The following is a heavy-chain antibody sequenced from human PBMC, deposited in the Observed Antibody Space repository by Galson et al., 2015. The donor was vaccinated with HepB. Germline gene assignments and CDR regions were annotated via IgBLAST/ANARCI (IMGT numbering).Heavy chain of an antibody. CDR2: IWYDGTYK. V-gene: IGHV3-33*01. Sequence: SLRLSCAASGFIFSNYGMQWVRQAPGKGLEWVAHIWYDGTYKHYADSVKGRFTISRDNAQNTRFLQMNSLRAEDTAVYYCARDSGNGGSQDWGQGTLVSVSS. D-gene: IGHD2-8*01. CDR3: ARDSGNGGSQD. J-gene: IGHJ4*02. CDR1: GFIFSNYG.